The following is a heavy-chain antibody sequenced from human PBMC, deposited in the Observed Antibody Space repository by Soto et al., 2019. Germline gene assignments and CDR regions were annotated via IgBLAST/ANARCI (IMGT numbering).Heavy chain of an antibody. J-gene: IGHJ4*02. Sequence: PGGSLRLSCAASGFTFSSYAMSWVRQAPGKGLEWVSAISGSGGSTYYADSVKGRFTISRDNSKNTLYLQMNSLRAEDTAVYYCAKDLKGFSSSWRTELDYWGQGTLVTVSS. CDR2: ISGSGGST. D-gene: IGHD6-13*01. V-gene: IGHV3-23*01. CDR1: GFTFSSYA. CDR3: AKDLKGFSSSWRTELDY.